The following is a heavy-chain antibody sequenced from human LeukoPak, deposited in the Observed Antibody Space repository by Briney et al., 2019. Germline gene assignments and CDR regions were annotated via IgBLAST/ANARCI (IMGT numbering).Heavy chain of an antibody. Sequence: ASVKVSCKASGYTFTSYGISWVRQAPGQGLEWMGWISAYNGNTNYAQKLQGRVTMTTHTSTSTAYMELRSLRSDDTAVYYCAREDHYYDSSGYLRVDYWGQGTLVTVSS. D-gene: IGHD3-22*01. CDR2: ISAYNGNT. J-gene: IGHJ4*02. CDR1: GYTFTSYG. V-gene: IGHV1-18*01. CDR3: AREDHYYDSSGYLRVDY.